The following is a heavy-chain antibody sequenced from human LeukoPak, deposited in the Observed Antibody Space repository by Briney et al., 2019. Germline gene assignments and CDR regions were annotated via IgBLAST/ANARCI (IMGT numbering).Heavy chain of an antibody. J-gene: IGHJ4*02. CDR2: IRYDGSNK. CDR3: ARQTLFHSESWLQFFDY. V-gene: IGHV3-30*02. D-gene: IGHD5-24*01. Sequence: PGGSLRLSCAASGFTFSSYGMHWVRQAPGKGLEWVAFIRYDGSNKYYADSVKGRFTISRDNSKNTLYVQMNSLRAEDTAVYYCARQTLFHSESWLQFFDYWGQGTLVTVSS. CDR1: GFTFSSYG.